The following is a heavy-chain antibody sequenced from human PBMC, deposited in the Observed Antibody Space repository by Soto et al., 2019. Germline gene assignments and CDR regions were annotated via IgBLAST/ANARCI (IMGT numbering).Heavy chain of an antibody. Sequence: EVQLVESGGGLVQPGRSLRLSCAASGFAFDDSAMHWVRQAPGQGLEWVSSITWNSGNRGYADSVKGRFTISRDNAKKSLYLQMNSLRADDTAFYYCAAVRGRDYKYWGQGSLATVPS. V-gene: IGHV3-9*01. CDR2: ITWNSGNR. D-gene: IGHD1-26*01. CDR3: AAVRGRDYKY. CDR1: GFAFDDSA. J-gene: IGHJ4*02.